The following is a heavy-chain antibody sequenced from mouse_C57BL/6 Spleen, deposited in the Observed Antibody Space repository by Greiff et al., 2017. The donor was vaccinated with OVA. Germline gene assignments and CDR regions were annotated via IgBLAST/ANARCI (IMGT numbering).Heavy chain of an antibody. CDR1: GYAFTNYL. Sequence: QVQLKQSGAELVRPGTSVKVSCKASGYAFTNYLIEWVKQRPGQGLEWIGVINPGSGGTNYNEKFKGKATLTADKSSSTAYMQLSSLTSEDSAVYVCARSGGYDFFDYWGQGTTLTVSS. J-gene: IGHJ2*01. V-gene: IGHV1-54*01. D-gene: IGHD2-2*01. CDR3: ARSGGYDFFDY. CDR2: INPGSGGT.